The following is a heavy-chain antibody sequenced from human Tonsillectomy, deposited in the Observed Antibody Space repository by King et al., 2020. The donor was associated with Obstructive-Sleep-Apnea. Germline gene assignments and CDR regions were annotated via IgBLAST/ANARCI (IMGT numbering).Heavy chain of an antibody. J-gene: IGHJ4*02. Sequence: QLQESGPGLVKPSETLSLTCTVSGGSISSSSYYWGWIRQPPGKGLEWIGSIYYSGSTYYNPSLKSRVTISVDTSKNQFSLKLSSVTAADTAVYYCASDGSGPYFDYWGQGTLVTVSS. CDR3: ASDGSGPYFDY. V-gene: IGHV4-39*07. CDR2: IYYSGST. D-gene: IGHD6-19*01. CDR1: GGSISSSSYY.